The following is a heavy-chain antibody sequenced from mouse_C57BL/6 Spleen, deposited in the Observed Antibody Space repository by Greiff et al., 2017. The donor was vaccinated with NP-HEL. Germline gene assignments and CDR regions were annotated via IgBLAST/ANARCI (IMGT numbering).Heavy chain of an antibody. CDR3: TTPITTVVADY. D-gene: IGHD1-1*01. CDR2: IDPENGDT. CDR1: GFNIKDDY. J-gene: IGHJ2*01. V-gene: IGHV14-4*01. Sequence: VQLQQSGAELVRPGASVKLSCTASGFNIKDDYMHWVKQRPEQGLEWIGWIDPENGDTEYASKVQGKATITADTSSNTAYLQLSSLTSEDTAVYYCTTPITTVVADYWGQGTTLTVSS.